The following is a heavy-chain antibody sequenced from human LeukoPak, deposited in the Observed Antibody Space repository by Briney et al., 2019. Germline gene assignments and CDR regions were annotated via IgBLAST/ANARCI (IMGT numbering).Heavy chain of an antibody. Sequence: ASVKVSCKASGGTFSSYAISWVRQAPGQGLEWMGRIIPIFGTANYAQKFQGRVTITTDESTSTAYMELSSLRSEDTAVYYCARVGYSYGYRDYWGQGPLVTVS. V-gene: IGHV1-69*05. D-gene: IGHD5-18*01. CDR1: GGTFSSYA. CDR2: IIPIFGTA. J-gene: IGHJ4*02. CDR3: ARVGYSYGYRDY.